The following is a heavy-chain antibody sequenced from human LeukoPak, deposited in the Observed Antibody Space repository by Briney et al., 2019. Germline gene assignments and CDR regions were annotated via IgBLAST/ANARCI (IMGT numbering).Heavy chain of an antibody. D-gene: IGHD3-22*01. CDR1: GVTIRSYY. Sequence: SETLSLTCTVSGVTIRSYYLSWIRQPPGKGLEWIGYIYYSGSTNYYASLMSRVTISVDTSKNQFSLKLRSVTAADTAVYYCARHVIVPDSSGYPLDWGKGTLVTVSS. V-gene: IGHV4-59*08. J-gene: IGHJ4*02. CDR3: ARHVIVPDSSGYPLD. CDR2: IYYSGST.